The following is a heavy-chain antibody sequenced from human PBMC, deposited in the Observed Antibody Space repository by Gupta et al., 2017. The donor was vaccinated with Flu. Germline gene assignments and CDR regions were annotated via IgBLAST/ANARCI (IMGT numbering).Heavy chain of an antibody. V-gene: IGHV1-69*01. CDR3: ARDERWDCSGGSCFGRQFDS. J-gene: IGHJ4*02. D-gene: IGHD2-15*01. Sequence: WVRQAPGQGLEWMGGIIPFFHTANYAQKFQGRLTITADESASKVYMELSSLTSEDTAVYYCARDERWDCSGGSCFGRQFDSWGQGTLVTVSS. CDR2: IIPFFHTA.